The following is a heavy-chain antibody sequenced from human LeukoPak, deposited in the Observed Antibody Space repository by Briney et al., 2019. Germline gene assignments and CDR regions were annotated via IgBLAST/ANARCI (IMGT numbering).Heavy chain of an antibody. CDR3: ARHDFWSGHYKEDY. J-gene: IGHJ4*02. D-gene: IGHD3-3*01. CDR1: GYTFTGYY. CDR2: INPNSGGT. Sequence: ASVKVSCKASGYTFTGYYMHWVRQAPGQGLEWMGWINPNSGGTNYAQRFQGRVTMTRDTSISTAYMELSRLRSDDTAVYYCARHDFWSGHYKEDYWGQGTLVTVSS. V-gene: IGHV1-2*02.